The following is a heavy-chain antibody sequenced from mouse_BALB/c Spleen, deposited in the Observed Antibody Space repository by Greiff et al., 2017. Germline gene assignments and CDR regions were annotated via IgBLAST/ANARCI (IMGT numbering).Heavy chain of an antibody. J-gene: IGHJ3*01. CDR2: IDPANGNT. CDR3: ARGYYDYGFAY. Sequence: EVQRVESGAELVKPGASVKLSCTASGFNIKDTYMHWVKQRPEQGLEWIGRIDPANGNTKYDPKFQGKATITADTSSNTAYLQLSSLTSEDTAVYYCARGYYDYGFAYWGQGTLVTVSA. D-gene: IGHD2-4*01. V-gene: IGHV14-3*02. CDR1: GFNIKDTY.